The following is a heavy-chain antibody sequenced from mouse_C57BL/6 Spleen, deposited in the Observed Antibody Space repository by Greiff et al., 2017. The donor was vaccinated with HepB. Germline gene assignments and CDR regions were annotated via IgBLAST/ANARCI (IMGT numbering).Heavy chain of an antibody. J-gene: IGHJ2*01. D-gene: IGHD2-1*01. CDR3: ARDGNYFDY. V-gene: IGHV1-66*01. Sequence: VKLVESGPELVKPGASVKISCKASGYSFTSYYINWVKQRPGQGLEWIGWIYPGSGNTKYNEKFKGKATLTADTSSSTAYMQLSSLTSEDSAVYYCARDGNYFDYWGQGTTLTVSS. CDR2: IYPGSGNT. CDR1: GYSFTSYY.